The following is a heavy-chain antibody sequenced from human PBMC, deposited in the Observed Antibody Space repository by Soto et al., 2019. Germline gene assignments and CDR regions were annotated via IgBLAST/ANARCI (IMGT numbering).Heavy chain of an antibody. Sequence: XGSLILSCAASGFTFSSYAMSWVGQAPGKGLEWVSAISGSGGSTYYADSVKGRFTISRDNSKNTLYLQMNSLRAEDTAVYYCAKAWVRGVPGDAFDIWGQGTMVTVSS. CDR1: GFTFSSYA. J-gene: IGHJ3*02. D-gene: IGHD3-10*01. CDR3: AKAWVRGVPGDAFDI. CDR2: ISGSGGST. V-gene: IGHV3-23*01.